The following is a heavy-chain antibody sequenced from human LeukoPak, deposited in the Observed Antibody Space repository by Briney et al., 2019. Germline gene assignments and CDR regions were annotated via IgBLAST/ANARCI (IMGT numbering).Heavy chain of an antibody. D-gene: IGHD5-18*01. J-gene: IGHJ4*02. V-gene: IGHV3-11*01. CDR3: ARARGYRNNWPSLFDF. CDR2: ISGSGGSI. Sequence: PGGSLRLSCAASGFTFSDYYMSWIRQAPGKGPEWISYISGSGGSIYYAYSVKGRFTISRDNARNSLHLQMNSLRAEDSAFYYCARARGYRNNWPSLFDFWGQGTLVTVSS. CDR1: GFTFSDYY.